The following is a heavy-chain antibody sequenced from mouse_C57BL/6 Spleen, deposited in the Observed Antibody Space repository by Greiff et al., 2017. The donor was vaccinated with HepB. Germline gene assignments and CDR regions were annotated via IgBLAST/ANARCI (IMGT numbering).Heavy chain of an antibody. V-gene: IGHV1-26*01. CDR2: INPNNGGT. CDR1: GYTFTDYY. Sequence: EVQLQQSGPELVKPGASVKISCKASGYTFTDYYMNWVKQSHGKSLEWIGDINPNNGGTSYNQKFKGKATLTVDKSSSTAYMELRSLTSEDSAVYYCARRRDWAWFAYWGQGTLVTVSA. J-gene: IGHJ3*01. CDR3: ARRRDWAWFAY. D-gene: IGHD4-1*01.